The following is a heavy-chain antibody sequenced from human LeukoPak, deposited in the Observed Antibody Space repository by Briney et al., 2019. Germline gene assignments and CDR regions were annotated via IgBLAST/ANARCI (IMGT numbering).Heavy chain of an antibody. CDR1: SGSIYGSGWH. J-gene: IGHJ5*02. CDR3: ARGPIGGVVLGTALGYFDP. D-gene: IGHD2-21*02. V-gene: IGHV4-30-2*01. CDR2: IYHSGGT. Sequence: SQTLSLTCSVSSGSIYGSGWHWSWLRQPPGKGLEWIGYIYHSGGTYISPPLTSRVSISVDRFNNQFFLYLNYATDADTAVYYCARGPIGGVVLGTALGYFDPWGQGTLVTVSS.